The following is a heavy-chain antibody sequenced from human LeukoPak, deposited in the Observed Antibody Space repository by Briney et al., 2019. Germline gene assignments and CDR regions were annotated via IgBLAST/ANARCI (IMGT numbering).Heavy chain of an antibody. CDR2: IRYDGSNK. Sequence: GGSLRLSCAASGFTFSSYGMHWVRQAPGKGLEWVAFIRYDGSNKYYADSVKGRFTISRDNSKNTLYLQMNSLRAEDTAVYYCARAPQRHDYGMPDYYYYYMDVWGKGTTVTVSS. CDR1: GFTFSSYG. V-gene: IGHV3-30*02. D-gene: IGHD4-17*01. CDR3: ARAPQRHDYGMPDYYYYYMDV. J-gene: IGHJ6*03.